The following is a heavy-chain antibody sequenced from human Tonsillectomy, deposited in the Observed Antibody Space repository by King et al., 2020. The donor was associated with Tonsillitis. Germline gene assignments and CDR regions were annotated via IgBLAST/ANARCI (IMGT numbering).Heavy chain of an antibody. J-gene: IGHJ4*02. V-gene: IGHV3-20*04. CDR2: INWNGGST. D-gene: IGHD6-19*01. CDR1: GFTFDDNG. Sequence: VQLVESGGGVVRPGGFLRLSCAASGFTFDDNGMSWVRQAPGKGLEWVSGINWNGGSTGYADFVKGRFTISRDNAKNSLYLQMNSLRVEDTALYYCARVGSKQWLVPDYFDYWGQGTLVTVSS. CDR3: ARVGSKQWLVPDYFDY.